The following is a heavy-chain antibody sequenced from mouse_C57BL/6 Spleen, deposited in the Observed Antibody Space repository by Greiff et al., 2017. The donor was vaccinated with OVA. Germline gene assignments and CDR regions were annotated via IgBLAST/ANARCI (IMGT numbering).Heavy chain of an antibody. CDR3: TMGASYYKGAMDY. V-gene: IGHV1-15*01. CDR2: IDPETGGT. D-gene: IGHD2-12*01. CDR1: GYTFTDNE. J-gene: IGHJ4*01. Sequence: QVQLKESGAELVRPGASVTLSCKASGYTFTDNEMHWVKQTPVHGLEWIGAIDPETGGTAYNQKFKGKAILTADKSSSTAYMELRSLTSEDSAVYYCTMGASYYKGAMDYWGQGTSVTVSS.